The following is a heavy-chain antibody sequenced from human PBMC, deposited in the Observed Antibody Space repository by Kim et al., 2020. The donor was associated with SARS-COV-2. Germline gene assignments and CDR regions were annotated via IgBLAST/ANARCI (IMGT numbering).Heavy chain of an antibody. D-gene: IGHD3-16*02. J-gene: IGHJ5*02. Sequence: ASVKVSCKASGYTFTSYGISWVRQAPGQGLEWMGWISAYNGNTNYAQKLQGRVTMTTDTSTSTAYMELRSLRSDDTAVYYCARDRGGGSYRYSCWFDPWGQGTLVTVSS. CDR2: ISAYNGNT. CDR3: ARDRGGGSYRYSCWFDP. CDR1: GYTFTSYG. V-gene: IGHV1-18*01.